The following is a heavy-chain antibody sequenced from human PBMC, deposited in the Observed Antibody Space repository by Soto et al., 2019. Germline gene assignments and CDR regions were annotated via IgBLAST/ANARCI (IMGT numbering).Heavy chain of an antibody. CDR3: ARESWTTMSTSLGYYYMDV. CDR1: GGTFSSYT. J-gene: IGHJ6*03. CDR2: IIPILGIA. Sequence: QVQLVQSGAEVKKPGSSVKVSCNASGGTFSSYTISWVRQAPGQGLEWMGRIIPILGIANYAQKFQGRVTITADKSTSTAYMELSSLRSDDTAVYYCARESWTTMSTSLGYYYMDVWGNGTTVTVSS. V-gene: IGHV1-69*08. D-gene: IGHD4-17*01.